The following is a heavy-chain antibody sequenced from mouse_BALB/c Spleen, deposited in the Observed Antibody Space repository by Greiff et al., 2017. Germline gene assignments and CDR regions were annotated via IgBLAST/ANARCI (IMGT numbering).Heavy chain of an antibody. Sequence: VQLQQSAAELARPGASVKMSCKASGYTFTSYTMHWVKQRPGQGLEWIGYINPSSGYTEYNQKFKDKTTLTADKSSSTAYMQLSSLTSEDSAVYCFARWDSYGSSYDYAIDYWGQGTSVTVSA. CDR2: INPSSGYT. CDR1: GYTFTSYT. CDR3: ARWDSYGSSYDYAIDY. D-gene: IGHD1-1*01. J-gene: IGHJ4*01. V-gene: IGHV1-4*02.